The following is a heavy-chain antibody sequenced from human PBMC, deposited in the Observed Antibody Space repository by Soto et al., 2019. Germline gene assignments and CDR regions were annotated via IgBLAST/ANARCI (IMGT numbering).Heavy chain of an antibody. CDR2: IIPIFNST. J-gene: IGHJ4*02. V-gene: IGHV1-69*06. Sequence: ASVKVSCKVSGSRFSNYVISWVRQAPGHGLEWLGRIIPIFNSTKYAQNFQGRVTITADKSTSTASLELSSLRSDDTAVYYCAREGRGKKAGYNGLVSLGYWGQGTLVTVS. CDR3: AREGRGKKAGYNGLVSLGY. D-gene: IGHD2-2*02. CDR1: GSRFSNYV.